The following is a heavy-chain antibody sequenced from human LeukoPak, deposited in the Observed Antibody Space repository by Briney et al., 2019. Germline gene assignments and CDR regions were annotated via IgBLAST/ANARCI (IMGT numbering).Heavy chain of an antibody. J-gene: IGHJ4*02. D-gene: IGHD5-12*01. V-gene: IGHV3-33*01. CDR3: ARLRGRAPLDY. CDR1: GFTFSSYG. Sequence: GGSLRLFCAASGFTFSSYGMHWVRQAPGKGLEWVAVIWYDGSNKYYADSVKGRFTISRDNSKNTLYLQMNSLRAEDTAVYYCARLRGRAPLDYWGQGTLVTVSS. CDR2: IWYDGSNK.